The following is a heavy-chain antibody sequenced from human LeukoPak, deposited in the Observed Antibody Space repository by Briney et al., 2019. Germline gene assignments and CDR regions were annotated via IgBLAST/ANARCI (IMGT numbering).Heavy chain of an antibody. V-gene: IGHV1-18*01. CDR2: ISAYNGNT. CDR1: GYTFTSYG. Sequence: ASVKVSCKASGYTFTSYGISWVRQAPGQGLEWMGWISAYNGNTNYAQKLQGRVTMTTDTSTSTAYMELRSLRSDDTAVYYCARDSTEEYQLPYGPYNWFDPWGQGTLVTVSS. D-gene: IGHD2-2*02. J-gene: IGHJ5*02. CDR3: ARDSTEEYQLPYGPYNWFDP.